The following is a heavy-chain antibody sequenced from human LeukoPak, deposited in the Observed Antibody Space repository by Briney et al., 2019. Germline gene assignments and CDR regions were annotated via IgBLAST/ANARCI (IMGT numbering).Heavy chain of an antibody. CDR2: VHYSGRT. Sequence: SESLCLTCTVSGGSVSSNNFYWRWIRHPPGKGLEWNGWVHYSGRTNFNPSLRSRVTISLDTSKTQFSLKLNSVTAADTAIYYCARQQIRGGIFGDFDYWGPGSLVTVSS. D-gene: IGHD3-10*01. CDR1: GGSVSSNNFY. J-gene: IGHJ4*02. CDR3: ARQQIRGGIFGDFDY. V-gene: IGHV4-61*01.